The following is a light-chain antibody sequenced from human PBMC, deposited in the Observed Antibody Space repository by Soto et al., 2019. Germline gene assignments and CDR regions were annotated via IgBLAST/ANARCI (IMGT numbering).Light chain of an antibody. CDR1: KSVSSSY. J-gene: IGKJ2*01. CDR2: GAS. V-gene: IGKV3-20*01. CDR3: QQYDNSLYT. Sequence: ETVLTQSPGTLSLSPGERATLSCRASKSVSSSYLAWYQQKPGQAPRLLIYGASSRATGIPDRFSGSGSGTDFTLTISRLEPEDFAVYYCQQYDNSLYTFGQGTKLEIK.